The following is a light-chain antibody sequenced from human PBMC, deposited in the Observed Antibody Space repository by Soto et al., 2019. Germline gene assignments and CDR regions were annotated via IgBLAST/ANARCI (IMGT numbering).Light chain of an antibody. CDR1: QSVSTN. V-gene: IGKV3-15*01. Sequence: EIVLTQSPGTLSVSPGERANLSCRASQSVSTNLAWFQQKPGQAPRLLLYGASTRATGIPARFSGSGSGTEFTLTINSLKSEDLAVSYCQQSNNWPYTFGQGTKLEV. J-gene: IGKJ2*01. CDR2: GAS. CDR3: QQSNNWPYT.